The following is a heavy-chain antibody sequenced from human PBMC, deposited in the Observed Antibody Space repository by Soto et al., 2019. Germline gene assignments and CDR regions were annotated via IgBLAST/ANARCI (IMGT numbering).Heavy chain of an antibody. CDR1: GDTNTSYD. CDR3: ARSTPRVERHIYAGGCFHP. Sequence: QVQLVQSGAEVKKAGASVKVSCKASGDTNTSYDINWVRQATAQGREGMGWMNPNSGNTGYPQKFQGRVTRTRNTSITTSTMELSTLGFEDTAVYYCARSTPRVERHIYAGGCFHPWVQETLVIFSS. V-gene: IGHV1-8*01. J-gene: IGHJ5*02. D-gene: IGHD2-21*01. CDR2: MNPNSGNT.